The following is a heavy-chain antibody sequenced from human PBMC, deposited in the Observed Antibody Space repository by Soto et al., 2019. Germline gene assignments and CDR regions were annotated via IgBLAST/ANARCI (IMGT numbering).Heavy chain of an antibody. D-gene: IGHD3-22*01. CDR2: IWYDGSNK. J-gene: IGHJ4*02. Sequence: PGGSLRLSCAASGFTFSSYGMHWVRQAPGKRLEWVAVIWYDGSNKYYADSVKGRFTISRDNSKNTLYLQMNSLRAEDTAVYYCARDYDSSGYPRYYFDYWGQGTLVTVSS. CDR1: GFTFSSYG. CDR3: ARDYDSSGYPRYYFDY. V-gene: IGHV3-33*01.